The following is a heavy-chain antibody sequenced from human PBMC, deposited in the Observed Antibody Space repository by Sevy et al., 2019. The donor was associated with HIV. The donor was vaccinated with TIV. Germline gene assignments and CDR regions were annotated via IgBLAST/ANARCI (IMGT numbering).Heavy chain of an antibody. Sequence: SETLSLTCTVSGDSISSYYWSWIRQPPGKGLEWIGYIYYSGSTNYNPSLKSRVTISVDTSKNQFSLKLSSVTAADTAVYYCARDFRGYDAFDIWGQGTMVTVSS. CDR2: IYYSGST. CDR1: GDSISSYY. D-gene: IGHD5-12*01. V-gene: IGHV4-59*01. CDR3: ARDFRGYDAFDI. J-gene: IGHJ3*02.